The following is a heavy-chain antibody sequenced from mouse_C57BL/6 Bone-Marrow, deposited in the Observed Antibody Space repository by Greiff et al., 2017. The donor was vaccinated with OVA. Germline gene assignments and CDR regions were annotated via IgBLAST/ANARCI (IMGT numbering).Heavy chain of an antibody. CDR1: GFNIKDDY. CDR2: IDPENGDT. Sequence: VQLKESGAELVRPGASVKLSCTASGFNIKDDYMHWVKQRPEQGLEWIGWIDPENGDTEYASKFQGKATITADTSSNTAYLQLSSLTSEDTAVYYCTPGGFDYWGQGTTLTVSS. J-gene: IGHJ2*01. CDR3: TPGGFDY. V-gene: IGHV14-4*01.